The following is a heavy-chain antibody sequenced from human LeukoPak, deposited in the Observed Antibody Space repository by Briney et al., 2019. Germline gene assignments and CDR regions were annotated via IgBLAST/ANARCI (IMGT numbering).Heavy chain of an antibody. CDR1: GYTFSNYA. CDR3: TRGSDSYYYYSMDV. CDR2: IIPILRTP. J-gene: IGHJ6*03. Sequence: ASLKVSCKASGYTFSNYAINWVRQAPGQGLEWMGGIIPILRTPSYAEKFQGRVTITTDESTSTAHMELSGLRSEDTAVYYRTRGSDSYYYYSMDVWGRGTTVIVSS. V-gene: IGHV1-69*05.